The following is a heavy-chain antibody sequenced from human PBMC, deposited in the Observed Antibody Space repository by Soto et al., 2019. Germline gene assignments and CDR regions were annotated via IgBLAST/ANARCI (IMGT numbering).Heavy chain of an antibody. CDR1: GYSFTKDG. CDR3: ARTDCSSTNCYNYYYYGMDV. CDR2: INPGNGDT. Sequence: ASVKVSCKASGYSFTKDGLHWVRQAPGQRLEWMGWINPGNGDTKYSQKFQGRVTVTRDTSATTAYMELSSLRSEDSAVFYCARTDCSSTNCYNYYYYGMDVWLQGTTVTVS. V-gene: IGHV1-3*01. D-gene: IGHD2-2*01. J-gene: IGHJ6*02.